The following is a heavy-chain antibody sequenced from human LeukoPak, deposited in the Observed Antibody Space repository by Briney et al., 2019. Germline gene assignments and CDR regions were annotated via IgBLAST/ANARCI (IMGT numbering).Heavy chain of an antibody. V-gene: IGHV4-59*01. CDR2: IYHTGST. J-gene: IGHJ4*02. CDR3: ARGLGELSSYRHFDY. D-gene: IGHD3-16*02. Sequence: PSETLSLTCTVSGGSINTYYRSWIRQSPGKGLEWIGYIYHTGSTNYNPSLKSRVTISIDTSKKQFSLKLSSVTAADTAVYYCARGLGELSSYRHFDYWGQGTLVTVSS. CDR1: GGSINTYY.